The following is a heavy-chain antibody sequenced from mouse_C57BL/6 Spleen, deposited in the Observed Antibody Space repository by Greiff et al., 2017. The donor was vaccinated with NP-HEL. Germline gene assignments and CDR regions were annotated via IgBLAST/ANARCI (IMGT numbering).Heavy chain of an antibody. V-gene: IGHV6-6*01. CDR3: NLWDVNFDV. Sequence: ESGGGLVQPGGSMKLSCAASGFTFSDSWMDWVRQSPGKGLEWVAEIRNKADNHATYYAESVKGRFTISRDESKSRVYLQMNSLRVEDTGMYYWNLWDVNFDVWGTGTTVTVSS. J-gene: IGHJ1*03. CDR2: IRNKADNHAT. D-gene: IGHD4-1*01. CDR1: GFTFSDSW.